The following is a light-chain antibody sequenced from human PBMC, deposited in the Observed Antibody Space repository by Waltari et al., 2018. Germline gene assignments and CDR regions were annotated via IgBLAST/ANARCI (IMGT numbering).Light chain of an antibody. Sequence: DIQMTQSPSSLPASVGDRVTITCRASQSITHFLNWYQQRPGKAPKLLIYAASILQSGVPSKFSGSGSGTDFTLTISSLQPEDFATYYCQQSYNTPLTFGGGTKVEIK. CDR1: QSITHF. J-gene: IGKJ4*01. CDR3: QQSYNTPLT. V-gene: IGKV1-39*01. CDR2: AAS.